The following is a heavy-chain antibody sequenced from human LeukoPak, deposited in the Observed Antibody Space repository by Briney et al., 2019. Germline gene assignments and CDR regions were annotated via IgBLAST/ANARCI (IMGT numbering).Heavy chain of an antibody. J-gene: IGHJ4*02. V-gene: IGHV4-34*01. CDR2: INHSGST. D-gene: IGHD4-23*01. Sequence: SETLSLTCAVYGGSFSGYYWSWIRQPPGKGLEWIGEINHSGSTNYNPSLKSRVTISVDTSKNQFSLKLCSVTAADTAVYYCARARYGGNSRYFDYWGQGTLVTVSS. CDR1: GGSFSGYY. CDR3: ARARYGGNSRYFDY.